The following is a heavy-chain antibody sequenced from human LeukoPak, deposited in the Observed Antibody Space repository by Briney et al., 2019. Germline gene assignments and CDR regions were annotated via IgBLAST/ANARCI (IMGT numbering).Heavy chain of an antibody. D-gene: IGHD1-1*01. J-gene: IGHJ3*02. CDR2: ISGSGGST. V-gene: IGHV3-23*01. CDR1: GFTFSSYA. Sequence: GGSLRLSCAASGFTFSSYAMSWVRQAPGKGLEWVSAISGSGGSTYYADSVKGRFTISRDNSKNTLYLQMNSLRAEDTAVYYCAKDKARVYNGDDAFDIWGQGTMVTVSS. CDR3: AKDKARVYNGDDAFDI.